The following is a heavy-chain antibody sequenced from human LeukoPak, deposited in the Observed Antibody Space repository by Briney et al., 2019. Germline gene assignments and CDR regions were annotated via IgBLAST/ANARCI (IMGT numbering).Heavy chain of an antibody. Sequence: GGSLRLSCAASGFTFSDYYMSWIRQAPGKGLEWVSYISSSSSYTNYADSAKGRFTISRDNAKTSLYLQMNSLRAEDTAVYYCARVDSSSSWYGYWGQGTLVTVSS. V-gene: IGHV3-11*05. CDR1: GFTFSDYY. J-gene: IGHJ4*02. CDR2: ISSSSSYT. CDR3: ARVDSSSSWYGY. D-gene: IGHD6-13*01.